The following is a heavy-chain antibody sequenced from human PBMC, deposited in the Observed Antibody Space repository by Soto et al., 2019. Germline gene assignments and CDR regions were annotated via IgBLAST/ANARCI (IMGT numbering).Heavy chain of an antibody. D-gene: IGHD3-10*01. CDR3: AYRWGGTGSYFDP. CDR1: GFSVNSKGVG. V-gene: IGHV2-5*02. CDR2: LYWDDDK. Sequence: QITLKESGPPVVKPTQTLTLTCTFSGFSVNSKGVGVGWILQPPGKALEYVALLYWDDDKRYSPSLRHRLTITKDASGNQVVLSLADVDPVDTGTYYCAYRWGGTGSYFDPWGPGIGVTVSS. J-gene: IGHJ4*02.